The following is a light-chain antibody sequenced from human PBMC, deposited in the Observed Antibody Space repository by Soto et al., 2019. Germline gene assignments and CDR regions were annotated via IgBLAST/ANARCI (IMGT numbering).Light chain of an antibody. CDR2: GTS. CDR1: QSVNSDY. J-gene: IGKJ2*01. CDR3: QQYGSSPRT. V-gene: IGKV3-20*01. Sequence: EIVLTQSPGTLSFSPGERATFSCRASQSVNSDYLAWYQQRPGLAPRLLIYGTSNRATGIPDRFSGSGSGTDFTLTINTLEPEDFAVYYCQQYGSSPRTFGQGTKLEIK.